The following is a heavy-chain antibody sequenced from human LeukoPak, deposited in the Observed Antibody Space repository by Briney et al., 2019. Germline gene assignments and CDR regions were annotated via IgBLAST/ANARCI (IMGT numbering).Heavy chain of an antibody. J-gene: IGHJ4*02. CDR2: IYSGGST. D-gene: IGHD1-1*01. V-gene: IGHV3-53*01. Sequence: PGGSLRLSCAASGFTVSSNHMSWVRQAPGKGLEWVSVIYSGGSTDYADSVKGRFTISRDILKNTLYLQMNSLRAEDTAAYYCARGPAGYNWGQGTLVTVSS. CDR1: GFTVSSNH. CDR3: ARGPAGYN.